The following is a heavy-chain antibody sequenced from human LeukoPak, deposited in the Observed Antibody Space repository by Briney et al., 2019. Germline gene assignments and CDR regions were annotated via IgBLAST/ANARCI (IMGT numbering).Heavy chain of an antibody. V-gene: IGHV3-7*03. CDR1: GVSISSDNW. CDR3: AREEVKSFDN. Sequence: ETLSLTCAVYGVSISSDNWWTWVRQAPGKGLEWVANIKGDGSETSYVTSVRGRFTISRDNAKNSLYLQMNNLRVEDTAVYYCAREEVKSFDNWGQGTLVTVSS. CDR2: IKGDGSET. J-gene: IGHJ4*02.